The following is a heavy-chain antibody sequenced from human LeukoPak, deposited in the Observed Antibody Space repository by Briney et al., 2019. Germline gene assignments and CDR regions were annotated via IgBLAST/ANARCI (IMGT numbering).Heavy chain of an antibody. CDR3: ARVGAARLGGSDY. Sequence: SETLSLTCTVSGGSISSGSYYWSWIRQPAGKGLEWIGRIYTSGSTNYNPSLKSRVTISVDTSKNQFSLKLSSVTAADTAVYYCARVGAARLGGSDYWGQETLVTVSS. D-gene: IGHD6-6*01. J-gene: IGHJ4*02. V-gene: IGHV4-61*02. CDR2: IYTSGST. CDR1: GGSISSGSYY.